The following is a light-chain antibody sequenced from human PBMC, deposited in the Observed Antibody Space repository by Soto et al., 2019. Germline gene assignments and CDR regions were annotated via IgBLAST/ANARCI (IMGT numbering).Light chain of an antibody. V-gene: IGKV1-27*01. J-gene: IGKJ3*01. CDR1: QGISNY. CDR2: AAS. CDR3: QKYDSGTLT. Sequence: DIQMTQSPSSLSASIGDRITITCRASQGISNYLAWYQQKPGKAPKLLIYAASTLQSGVPSRFSGSGSGTDFVLTISGLQPEDVATYYCQKYDSGTLTFGPGTKVDIK.